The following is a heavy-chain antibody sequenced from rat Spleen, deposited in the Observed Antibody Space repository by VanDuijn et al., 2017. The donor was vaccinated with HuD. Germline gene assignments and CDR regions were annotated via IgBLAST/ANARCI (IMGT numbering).Heavy chain of an antibody. CDR1: GFTFSDYY. V-gene: IGHV5-29*01. CDR2: ISSDGGRN. D-gene: IGHD1-10*01. Sequence: EVQLVESDGGLVQPGRSLKLSCAASGFTFSDYYMAWVRQAPTKGLEWVATISSDGGRNFYRDSVKGRFTISRDNAKNTLYLQMDSLRSEDTATYYCAKVHNNYYNWFAYWGQGTLVTVSS. J-gene: IGHJ3*01. CDR3: AKVHNNYYNWFAY.